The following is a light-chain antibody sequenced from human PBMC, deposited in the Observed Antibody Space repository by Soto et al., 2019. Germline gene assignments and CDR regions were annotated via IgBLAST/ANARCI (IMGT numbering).Light chain of an antibody. CDR1: QGIGTW. V-gene: IGKV1-12*01. J-gene: IGKJ4*01. CDR3: QQGNSVPLT. CDR2: TAS. Sequence: DIQMTQSPSSVSASVGDRVTITCRASQGIGTWLAWFQQKPGEAPRLLIYTASSLDSGVPSRFSGSGSGTDFTLTVSSLQPEDFATYYCQQGNSVPLTFGGGTKVEVK.